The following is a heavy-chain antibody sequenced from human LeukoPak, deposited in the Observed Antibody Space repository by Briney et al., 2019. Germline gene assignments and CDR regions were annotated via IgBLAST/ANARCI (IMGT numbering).Heavy chain of an antibody. CDR1: GYSFFHSW. CDR2: IFPGDSDT. CDR3: ARADSRISAIDY. Sequence: GESLKISCEAFGYSFFHSWLGWVRQIPGKGLEWMGMIFPGDSDTRYSPSFQGDVTISADRSTNTAYLHLSNLKASDTAIYYCARADSRISAIDYWGQGTLVTVSS. D-gene: IGHD5-18*01. V-gene: IGHV5-51*01. J-gene: IGHJ4*02.